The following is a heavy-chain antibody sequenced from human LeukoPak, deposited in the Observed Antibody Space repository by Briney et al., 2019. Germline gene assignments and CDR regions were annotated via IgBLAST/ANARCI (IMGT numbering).Heavy chain of an antibody. Sequence: SETLSLTCTVSGGSISSSSYYWGWIRQPPGKGLEWIGSIYYSGSTYYNPSLKGRVTISVDTSKNQFSLKLSSVTAADTAVYYCARHVGYCSSTSCYRWDYYYYMDVWGKGTTVTVSS. J-gene: IGHJ6*03. CDR2: IYYSGST. CDR3: ARHVGYCSSTSCYRWDYYYYMDV. CDR1: GGSISSSSYY. D-gene: IGHD2-2*01. V-gene: IGHV4-39*01.